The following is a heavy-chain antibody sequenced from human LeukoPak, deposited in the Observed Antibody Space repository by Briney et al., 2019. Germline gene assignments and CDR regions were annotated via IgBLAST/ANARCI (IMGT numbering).Heavy chain of an antibody. D-gene: IGHD5-12*01. J-gene: IGHJ4*02. Sequence: SETLSLTCTVSGGSISSYYWSWIRQPPGKGLEWIGEINHSGSTNYNPSLKSRVTISVDTSKNQFSLKLSSVTAADAAVYYCARDRVTTMEDYFDYWGQGTLVTVSS. CDR3: ARDRVTTMEDYFDY. CDR2: INHSGST. CDR1: GGSISSYY. V-gene: IGHV4-34*01.